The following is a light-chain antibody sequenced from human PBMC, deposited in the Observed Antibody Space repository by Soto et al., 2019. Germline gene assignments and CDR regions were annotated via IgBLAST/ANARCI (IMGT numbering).Light chain of an antibody. CDR2: DTS. CDR1: QGIYSR. J-gene: IGKJ4*02. V-gene: IGKV1D-12*01. Sequence: IHMTQSPSSESASXGATVTVTWRASQGIYSRIAWYHKKPGXAPQLMVYDTSTLQHGGPSRFSGSGFGTDFTRSISSLQPEDSASYFGQQTDDFPLTFGGGTKVDIK. CDR3: QQTDDFPLT.